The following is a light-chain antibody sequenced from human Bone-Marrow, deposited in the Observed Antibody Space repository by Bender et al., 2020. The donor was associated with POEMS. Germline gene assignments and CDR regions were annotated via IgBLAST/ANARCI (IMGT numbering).Light chain of an antibody. CDR2: TND. CDR3: AAWDDSLKGV. J-gene: IGLJ3*02. Sequence: QSILTQPPSVSATPGQRVTISCSGSSSNIGSNTVNWYQQLPGTAPKLLIFTNDQRPSGVPDRFSGSKSGTAASLVITGLQAEDEADYYCAAWDDSLKGVFGGGTKLTVL. V-gene: IGLV1-44*01. CDR1: SSNIGSNT.